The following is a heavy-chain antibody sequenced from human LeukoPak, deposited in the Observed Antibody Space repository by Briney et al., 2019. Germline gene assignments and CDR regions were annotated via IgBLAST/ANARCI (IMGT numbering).Heavy chain of an antibody. J-gene: IGHJ3*02. Sequence: ASVKVSCKASGYTFTSYGINWVRQATGQGLEWMGWVNPDNGNTGSAQKFQGRVTMTRNTSISTAYMELSSLRSEDTAVYYCARGLTDIVVAPAIWGQGTMVTVSS. CDR1: GYTFTSYG. CDR3: ARGLTDIVVAPAI. CDR2: VNPDNGNT. V-gene: IGHV1-8*01. D-gene: IGHD2-2*01.